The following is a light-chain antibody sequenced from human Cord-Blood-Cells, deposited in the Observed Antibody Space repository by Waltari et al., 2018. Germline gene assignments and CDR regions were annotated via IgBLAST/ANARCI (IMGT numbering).Light chain of an antibody. V-gene: IGLV3-19*01. CDR3: NSRDSSGNHWV. CDR2: GKH. CDR1: SLRSYY. J-gene: IGLJ3*02. Sequence: SSELTQDPAVSVALGQTVRITCQGDSLRSYYASWYQQKPGQAHLLVIYGKHHRPSGIPGRFSGSSSGNTASFTITGAQAEDEADYYCNSRDSSGNHWVFGGGTKLTVL.